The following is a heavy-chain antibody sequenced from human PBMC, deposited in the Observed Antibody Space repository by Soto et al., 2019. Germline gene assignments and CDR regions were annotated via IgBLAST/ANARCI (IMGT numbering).Heavy chain of an antibody. Sequence: PSETLSLTCTVSGGSISSSDYYWAWIRQAPAKGPEWIGSINYSGKTYYTSSLKSRVTISVDTSRNQFSLKLNSVTAADTAVYYCARGQESSSGHDAFDIWGQGTMVTVSS. CDR3: ARGQESSSGHDAFDI. CDR2: INYSGKT. V-gene: IGHV4-39*01. D-gene: IGHD6-13*01. J-gene: IGHJ3*02. CDR1: GGSISSSDYY.